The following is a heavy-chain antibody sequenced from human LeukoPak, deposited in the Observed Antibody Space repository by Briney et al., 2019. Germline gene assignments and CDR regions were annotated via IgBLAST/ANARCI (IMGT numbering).Heavy chain of an antibody. D-gene: IGHD6-13*01. CDR2: IYSSGKT. V-gene: IGHV4-61*02. CDR1: GGSISSGSYY. Sequence: PSQTLSLTCTVSGGSISSGSYYWSWIRQPAGKGLEWIGRIYSSGKTNYNPSLKSRFTISVDTSKNQFSLKLSSVTAADTAVYFCAGGGYPDWFDPWGQGTLVTVS. J-gene: IGHJ5*02. CDR3: AGGGYPDWFDP.